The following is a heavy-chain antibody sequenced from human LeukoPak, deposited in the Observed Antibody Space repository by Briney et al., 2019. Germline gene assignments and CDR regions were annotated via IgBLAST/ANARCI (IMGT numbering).Heavy chain of an antibody. V-gene: IGHV3-21*01. J-gene: IGHJ4*01. D-gene: IGHD3-10*01. Sequence: PGGSLRLSCAASGFTFSTYTMNWVRQAPGKGLEWVSSISSRGSYIYSADSVKGRFTISRDNAKNSLYLQMNSLRAEDTAVYYCARQGNDYWGHGTLVTVSS. CDR3: ARQGNDY. CDR2: ISSRGSYI. CDR1: GFTFSTYT.